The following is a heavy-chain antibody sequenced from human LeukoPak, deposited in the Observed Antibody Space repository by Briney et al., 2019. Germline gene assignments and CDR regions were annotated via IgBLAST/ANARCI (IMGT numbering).Heavy chain of an antibody. CDR1: GGSISNYY. J-gene: IGHJ6*02. CDR2: INHSGST. Sequence: SETLSLTCTVSGGSISNYYWSWIRQPPGKGLEWIGEINHSGSTNYNPSLKSRVTISVDTSKNQFSLKLSSVTAADTAVYYCARFGGIAVRDVWGQGTTVTVSS. D-gene: IGHD6-19*01. V-gene: IGHV4-34*01. CDR3: ARFGGIAVRDV.